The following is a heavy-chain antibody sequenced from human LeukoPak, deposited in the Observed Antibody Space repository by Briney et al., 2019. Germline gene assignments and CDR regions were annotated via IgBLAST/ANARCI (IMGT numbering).Heavy chain of an antibody. CDR3: ASYSSGWCPGGVDY. CDR1: GGSISSSSYY. D-gene: IGHD6-19*01. Sequence: SETLSLTCTVSGGSISSSSYYWGWIRQPPGKGLEWIGSIYYSGSTYYNPSLKSRVTISVDTSKNQFSLKLSSVTAADTAVYYCASYSSGWCPGGVDYWGQGTLVTVSS. V-gene: IGHV4-39*01. J-gene: IGHJ4*02. CDR2: IYYSGST.